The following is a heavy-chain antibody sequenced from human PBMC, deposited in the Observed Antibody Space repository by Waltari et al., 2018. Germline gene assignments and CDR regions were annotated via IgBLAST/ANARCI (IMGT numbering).Heavy chain of an antibody. CDR3: ARDGFSDWNDVIEDY. CDR2: ISAYNGNT. D-gene: IGHD1-1*01. CDR1: GYTFTNYG. V-gene: IGHV1-18*01. J-gene: IGHJ4*02. Sequence: QVQLVQSGAEVKKPGASVKVSCKASGYTFTNYGINWVRQAPGQGLEWMGWISAYNGNTNYAQKLQGRVTMTTDTSTSTAYMELRSLRSDDTAMYYCARDGFSDWNDVIEDYWGQGTLVTVSS.